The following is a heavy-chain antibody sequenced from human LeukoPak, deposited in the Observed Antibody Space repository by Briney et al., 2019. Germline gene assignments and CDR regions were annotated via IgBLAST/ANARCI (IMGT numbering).Heavy chain of an antibody. V-gene: IGHV1-3*01. Sequence: ASVKVSCKASQYTFTDYAVHWVRQAPGQRLEWMGWIDAGNGNTKYSQKFQGRVTITRDTSASTAYMKLSSLRSEDTAVYYCARDSQYYGSGSYYNWFDPWGQGTLVTVSS. CDR3: ARDSQYYGSGSYYNWFDP. CDR1: QYTFTDYA. CDR2: IDAGNGNT. J-gene: IGHJ5*02. D-gene: IGHD3-10*01.